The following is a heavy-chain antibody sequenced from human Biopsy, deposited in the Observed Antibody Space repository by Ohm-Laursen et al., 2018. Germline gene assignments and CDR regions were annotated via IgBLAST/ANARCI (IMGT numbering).Heavy chain of an antibody. CDR1: GYMFYSYG. V-gene: IGHV1-18*01. Sequence: VASVKVSCNASGYMFYSYGVSWVRLAPGQGPEWMGWISGYNGNTNYPQSLQGRVTLTTDASSSTAYMELRGLRSDDTAVYYCARDRHHAAGSYAGMDVWGQGTTVTVSS. CDR3: ARDRHHAAGSYAGMDV. CDR2: ISGYNGNT. J-gene: IGHJ6*02. D-gene: IGHD3-10*01.